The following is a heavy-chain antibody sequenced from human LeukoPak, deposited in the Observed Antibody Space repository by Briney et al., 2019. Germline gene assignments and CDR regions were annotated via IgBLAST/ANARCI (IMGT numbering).Heavy chain of an antibody. CDR1: GFTFSSYE. J-gene: IGHJ4*02. V-gene: IGHV3-48*03. D-gene: IGHD3-9*01. CDR3: ARGAPPKRYFDWLVKYYFDY. CDR2: ISSSGSTI. Sequence: GGSLRLSCAASGFTFSSYEVNWVRQAPGKGLEWVSYISSSGSTIYYADSVKGRFTISRDNAKNSLYLQMNSLRAEDTAVYYCARGAPPKRYFDWLVKYYFDYWGQGTLVTVSS.